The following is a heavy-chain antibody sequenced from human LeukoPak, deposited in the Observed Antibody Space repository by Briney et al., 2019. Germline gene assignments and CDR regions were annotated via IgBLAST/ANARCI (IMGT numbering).Heavy chain of an antibody. CDR3: ASSYVDTAMVGFDY. Sequence: QPGGSLRLSCAASGFTFSSYAMHWVRQAPGKGLEWVAVISYDGSNKYYADSVKGRFTISRDNSKNTLYLQMNSLRAEDTAVYYCASSYVDTAMVGFDYWGQGTLVTVSS. V-gene: IGHV3-30-3*01. CDR2: ISYDGSNK. CDR1: GFTFSSYA. J-gene: IGHJ4*02. D-gene: IGHD5-18*01.